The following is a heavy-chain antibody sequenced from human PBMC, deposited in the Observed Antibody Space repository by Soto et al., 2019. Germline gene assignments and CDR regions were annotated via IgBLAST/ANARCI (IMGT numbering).Heavy chain of an antibody. CDR1: GGSVNIGGYY. Sequence: PSETMSLGCAVCGGSVNIGGYYWRWIRQHPGKGLEWIGYIYYSGRTYYNPSLHSRVSIAVDTTENQFSLKLTSVTAADTSVYYCARGSFSSSSSWFDPWGRGTLVTVSS. CDR2: IYYSGRT. V-gene: IGHV4-31*11. CDR3: ARGSFSSSSSWFDP. J-gene: IGHJ5*02. D-gene: IGHD6-6*01.